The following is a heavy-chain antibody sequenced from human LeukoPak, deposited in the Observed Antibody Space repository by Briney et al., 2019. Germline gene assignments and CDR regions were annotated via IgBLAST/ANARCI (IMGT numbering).Heavy chain of an antibody. CDR3: ARGGYYDSSGYYSVLRYFDY. V-gene: IGHV1-18*01. CDR2: ISAYSGNT. D-gene: IGHD3-22*01. Sequence: ASVKVSCKASGYTFTSYGISWVRQAPGQGLEWMGWISAYSGNTNYAQKLQGRVTMTTDTSTSTAYMELRSLRSDDTAVYYCARGGYYDSSGYYSVLRYFDYWGQGTLVTVSS. J-gene: IGHJ4*02. CDR1: GYTFTSYG.